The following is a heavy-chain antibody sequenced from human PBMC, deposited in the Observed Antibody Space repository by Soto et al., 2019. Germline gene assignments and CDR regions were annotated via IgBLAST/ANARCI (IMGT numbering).Heavy chain of an antibody. Sequence: PSETLSLTCTVSGGSISSSSYYWGWIRQPPGKGLEWIGSIYYSGSTYYNPSLKSRVTISVDTSKNQFSLKLSSVTAADTAVYYCARHPAGDIVVVPDYYYGMDVWGQGTTVTVSS. D-gene: IGHD2-2*01. CDR1: GGSISSSSYY. CDR2: IYYSGST. V-gene: IGHV4-39*01. J-gene: IGHJ6*02. CDR3: ARHPAGDIVVVPDYYYGMDV.